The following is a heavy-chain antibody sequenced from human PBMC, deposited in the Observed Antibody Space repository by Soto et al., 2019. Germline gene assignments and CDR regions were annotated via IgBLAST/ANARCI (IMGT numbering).Heavy chain of an antibody. J-gene: IGHJ6*02. Sequence: SETLSLTCTVYGGSFSGYYWSWIRQPPGKGLEWIGEINHSGSTNYNPSLKSRVTISVDTSKNQFSLKLSSVTAADTAVYYCARKHRVWYYGMDVWGQGTTVTVSS. V-gene: IGHV4-34*01. CDR1: GGSFSGYY. D-gene: IGHD6-13*01. CDR3: ARKHRVWYYGMDV. CDR2: INHSGST.